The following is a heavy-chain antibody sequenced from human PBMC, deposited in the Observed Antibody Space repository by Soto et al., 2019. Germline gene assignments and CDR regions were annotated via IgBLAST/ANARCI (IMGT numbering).Heavy chain of an antibody. CDR3: ARAQTYAVDTAMVIEFFDY. Sequence: QVQLQESGPGLVKPSQTLSLTCTVSGGSISSGDYYWSWIRQPPGKGLEWIGYIYYSGSTYYNPSLKSRVTISVDTSKNQFSLKLSSVTAADTAVYYCARAQTYAVDTAMVIEFFDYWGQGTLVTVSS. CDR2: IYYSGST. CDR1: GGSISSGDYY. D-gene: IGHD5-18*01. V-gene: IGHV4-30-4*01. J-gene: IGHJ4*02.